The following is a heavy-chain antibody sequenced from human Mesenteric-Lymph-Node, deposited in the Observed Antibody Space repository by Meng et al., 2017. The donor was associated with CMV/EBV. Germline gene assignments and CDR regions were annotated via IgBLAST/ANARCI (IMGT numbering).Heavy chain of an antibody. CDR1: EFTFNIYG. CDR2: IAIDGLR. Sequence: GESLKISCAVSEFTFNIYGMTWVRQAPGKGLEWVSSIAIDGLRYYADSMKGRFTISRDNTKNSLYLQMNSLRVEDTAVYYCARYGTIGTRWGGWFDPWGQGTLVTVSS. V-gene: IGHV3-21*01. D-gene: IGHD1-1*01. CDR3: ARYGTIGTRWGGWFDP. J-gene: IGHJ5*02.